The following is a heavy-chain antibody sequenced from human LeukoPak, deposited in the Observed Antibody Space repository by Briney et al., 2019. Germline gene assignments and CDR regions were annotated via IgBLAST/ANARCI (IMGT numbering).Heavy chain of an antibody. Sequence: SSETLSLTCAVYGGSFSGYYWSWIRQPPGKGLEWIGYIYYSGSTNYNPSLKSRVTISVDTSKNQFSLKLSSVTAADTAVYYCARDRLSLYYFDYWGQGTLVTVSS. CDR1: GGSFSGYY. V-gene: IGHV4-59*01. J-gene: IGHJ4*02. CDR2: IYYSGST. D-gene: IGHD2/OR15-2a*01. CDR3: ARDRLSLYYFDY.